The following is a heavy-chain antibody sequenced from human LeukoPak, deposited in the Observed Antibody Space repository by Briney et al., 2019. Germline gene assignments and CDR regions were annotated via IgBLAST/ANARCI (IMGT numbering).Heavy chain of an antibody. CDR1: GFTFSSYS. V-gene: IGHV3-48*02. CDR2: ISGGSSTI. Sequence: GGSLRLSCAASGFTFSSYSMNWVRQAPGKGLEWVSYISGGSSTIYHADSVKGRFTTSRDDAKNTLDLQMNSLRDEDTAVYYCAREGDSSGPSVGLDYWGQGTLVTVSS. J-gene: IGHJ4*02. CDR3: AREGDSSGPSVGLDY. D-gene: IGHD3-22*01.